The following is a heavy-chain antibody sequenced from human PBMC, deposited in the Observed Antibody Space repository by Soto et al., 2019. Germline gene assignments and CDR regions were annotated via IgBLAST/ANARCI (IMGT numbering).Heavy chain of an antibody. D-gene: IGHD2-8*01. CDR1: GYTFTDHY. V-gene: IGHV1-2*02. CDR3: ASCTNGACFLYGMDV. J-gene: IGHJ6*02. CDR2: INPNSGGT. Sequence: ASVKVSCKTSGYTFTDHYMHWVRQAPGQGLEWMGWINPNSGGTNYAQKFQGRVIMTRDTSISTAYMELSRLRSDDTAMYYCASCTNGACFLYGMDVWGQGTTVTVSS.